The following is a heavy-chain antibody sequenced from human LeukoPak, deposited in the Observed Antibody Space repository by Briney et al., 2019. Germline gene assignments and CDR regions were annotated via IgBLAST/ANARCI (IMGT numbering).Heavy chain of an antibody. CDR2: ISSSGSTI. D-gene: IGHD3-3*01. CDR3: ARDSGGMGWLLRDWFDP. CDR1: GFTFSSYE. V-gene: IGHV3-48*03. Sequence: GGSLRLSCAASGFTFSSYEMNWVRQAPGKGLEWVSYISSSGSTIYYADSVKGRFTISRDNAKNSLYLQMNSLRAKDTAVYYCARDSGGMGWLLRDWFDPWGQGTLVTVSS. J-gene: IGHJ5*02.